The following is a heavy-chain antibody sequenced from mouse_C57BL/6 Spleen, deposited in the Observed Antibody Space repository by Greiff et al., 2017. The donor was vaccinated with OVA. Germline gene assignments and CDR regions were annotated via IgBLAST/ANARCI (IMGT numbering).Heavy chain of an antibody. CDR3: ARSGNDYDVSMDY. Sequence: EVKLVESGPELVKPGDSVKISCKASGYSFTGYFMNWVMQSHGKSLEWIGRINPYNGDTFYNQKFKGKATLTVDKSSSTAHMELRSLTSEDSAVYYCARSGNDYDVSMDYWGQGTSVTVSS. J-gene: IGHJ4*01. D-gene: IGHD2-4*01. CDR1: GYSFTGYF. CDR2: INPYNGDT. V-gene: IGHV1-20*01.